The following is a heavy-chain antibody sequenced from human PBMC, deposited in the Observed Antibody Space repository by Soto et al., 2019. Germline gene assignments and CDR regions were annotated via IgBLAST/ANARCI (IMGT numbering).Heavy chain of an antibody. V-gene: IGHV3-21*01. CDR3: ARKRTPRADYHYYGMDV. CDR1: GFNFSRYT. CDR2: NSSSGRYI. J-gene: IGHJ6*02. Sequence: GGSLRLSCAASGFNFSRYTMNWVRHSPGKGLEWVSSNSSSGRYIYYADSLKGRITISRDNAEHSLSLQMNSLRVEDTAVYFCARKRTPRADYHYYGMDVWGQGTTVTVSS. D-gene: IGHD2-15*01.